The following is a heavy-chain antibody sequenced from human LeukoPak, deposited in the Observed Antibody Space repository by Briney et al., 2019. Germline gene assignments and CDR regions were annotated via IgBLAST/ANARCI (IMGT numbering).Heavy chain of an antibody. Sequence: GGSLRLSCAASGFTFSSYAMSWVRQAPGKGLEWVSAISGSGGSTYYADSVRGRFTISRDNSKNTLYLQMNSLRAEDTAVYYCAKDFDSSGYYHLYWGQGTLVTVSS. V-gene: IGHV3-23*01. CDR3: AKDFDSSGYYHLY. CDR2: ISGSGGST. J-gene: IGHJ4*02. CDR1: GFTFSSYA. D-gene: IGHD3-22*01.